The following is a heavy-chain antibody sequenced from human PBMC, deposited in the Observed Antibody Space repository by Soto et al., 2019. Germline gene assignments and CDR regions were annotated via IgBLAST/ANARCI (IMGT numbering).Heavy chain of an antibody. Sequence: ASVKVSCKASGYTFTSYYMHWVRQAPGQGLEWMGIINPSGGSTSYAQKFQGRVTITADESTSTAYMELSSLRSEDTAVYYCASLPLWRVVDDAFDIWGQGTMVTVSS. J-gene: IGHJ3*02. CDR3: ASLPLWRVVDDAFDI. CDR2: INPSGGST. D-gene: IGHD3-3*01. V-gene: IGHV1-46*01. CDR1: GYTFTSYY.